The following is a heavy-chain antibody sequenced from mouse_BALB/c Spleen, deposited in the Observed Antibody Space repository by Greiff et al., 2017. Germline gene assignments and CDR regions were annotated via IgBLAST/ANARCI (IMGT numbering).Heavy chain of an antibody. CDR2: IWRGGST. V-gene: IGHV2-5-1*01. J-gene: IGHJ4*01. D-gene: IGHD2-12*01. CDR1: GFSLTSYG. CDR3: AKKDDVGYYAMDY. Sequence: QVQLKESGPSLVQPSQSLSITCTVSGFSLTSYGVHWVRQSPGKGLEWLGVIWRGGSTDYNAAFMSRLSITKDNSKSQVFFKMNSLQADDTAIYYCAKKDDVGYYAMDYWGQGTSVTVSS.